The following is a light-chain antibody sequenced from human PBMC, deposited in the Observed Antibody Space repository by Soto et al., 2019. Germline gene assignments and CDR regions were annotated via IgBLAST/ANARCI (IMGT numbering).Light chain of an antibody. CDR2: GAP. V-gene: IGKV3-15*01. J-gene: IGKJ4*01. CDR1: QSVYGS. Sequence: EVVMTQPPVTLSVSPGERATLSCTASQSVYGSLAWYQQKPGQAPRLLIHGAPNRATDIPARFSGSGSGTEFSLTVNGLQSDDFAVYYCQQCKYWPLTFGGGTKVELQ. CDR3: QQCKYWPLT.